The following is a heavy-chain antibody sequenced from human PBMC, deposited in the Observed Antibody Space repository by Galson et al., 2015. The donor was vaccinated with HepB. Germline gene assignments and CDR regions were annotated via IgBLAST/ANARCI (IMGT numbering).Heavy chain of an antibody. V-gene: IGHV1-2*02. CDR3: ARDRGSSRVHFQY. D-gene: IGHD1-26*01. CDR1: GYTFTGYY. CDR2: INPNSGGT. J-gene: IGHJ1*01. Sequence: SVKVSCKASGYTFTGYYIYWVRQAPGQGLEWMGWINPNSGGTNYAPKFQGRVTMTSDTSITTAYMEVNRLRSDDTAVYYCARDRGSSRVHFQYWGQGTLVTVSS.